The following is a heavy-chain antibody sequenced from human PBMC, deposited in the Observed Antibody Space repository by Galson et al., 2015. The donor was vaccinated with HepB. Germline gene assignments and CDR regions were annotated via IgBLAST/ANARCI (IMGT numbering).Heavy chain of an antibody. CDR1: GFTVSSNY. CDR2: IYSGGST. D-gene: IGHD3-3*01. Sequence: SLRLSCAASGFTVSSNYMSWVRQAPGKGLEWVSIIYSGGSTYYADSVKGRFTISRDNSENTLYLRLNSLRAEDTAVYYCARGRQHSDFWSGYSPYYMGVWGTGTTVTVSS. CDR3: ARGRQHSDFWSGYSPYYMGV. V-gene: IGHV3-53*01. J-gene: IGHJ6*03.